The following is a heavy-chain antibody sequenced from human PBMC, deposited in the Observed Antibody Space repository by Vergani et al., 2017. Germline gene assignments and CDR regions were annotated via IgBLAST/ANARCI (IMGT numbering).Heavy chain of an antibody. CDR2: ISSSSSYI. J-gene: IGHJ4*02. V-gene: IGHV3-21*01. D-gene: IGHD2-2*01. CDR3: ASSGYCSSTSCYVDY. CDR1: GFTFSSYS. Sequence: EVQLLESGGGLVQPGGSLRLSCAASGFTFSSYSMNWVRQAPGKGQEWVSSISSSSSYIYYADSVKGRFTISRDNAKNSLYLQMNSLRAEDTAVYYCASSGYCSSTSCYVDYWGQGTLVTVSS.